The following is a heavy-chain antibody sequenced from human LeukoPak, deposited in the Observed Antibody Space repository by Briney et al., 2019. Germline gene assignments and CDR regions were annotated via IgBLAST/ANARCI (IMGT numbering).Heavy chain of an antibody. CDR3: SGYDYGMDV. V-gene: IGHV3-73*01. CDR1: VFTFSDSA. CDR2: IRNRANNYAT. Sequence: GGSLRLSCEASVFTFSDSAIHWVRQAPGKRLEWVGRIRNRANNYATVYSASVEGRFSMSRDDSKNTAYLQMNSLKTEDTAIYYCSGYDYGMDVWGQGTTVTVSS. J-gene: IGHJ6*02.